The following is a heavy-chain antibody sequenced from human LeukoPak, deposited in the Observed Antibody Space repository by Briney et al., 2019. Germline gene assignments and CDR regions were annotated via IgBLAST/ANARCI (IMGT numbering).Heavy chain of an antibody. V-gene: IGHV3-21*01. Sequence: PGGSLRLSCAASGFTFSSYSMNWVRQAPGKGLEWVSSISSSSSYIYYVDSVKGRFTISRDNTKNSLYLQMNSLRAEDTAVYYCAREAGSTWHPVDYWGQGTLVTVSS. J-gene: IGHJ4*02. CDR3: AREAGSTWHPVDY. CDR2: ISSSSSYI. CDR1: GFTFSSYS. D-gene: IGHD6-13*01.